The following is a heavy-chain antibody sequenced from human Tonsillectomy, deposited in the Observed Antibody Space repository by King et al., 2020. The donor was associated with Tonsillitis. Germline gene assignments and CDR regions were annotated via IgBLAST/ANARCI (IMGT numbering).Heavy chain of an antibody. CDR3: ASVPMVRGVIISDY. D-gene: IGHD3-10*01. V-gene: IGHV3-74*01. J-gene: IGHJ4*02. Sequence: VQLVESGGGLVQPGGSLRLSCAASGFTFSSYWMHWVRQAPGKGLVWVSRINSDGSSTSYADSVKGRFTISRDNAKNTLYLQMNSLRAEETAVYYCASVPMVRGVIISDYWGQGTLVTVSS. CDR1: GFTFSSYW. CDR2: INSDGSST.